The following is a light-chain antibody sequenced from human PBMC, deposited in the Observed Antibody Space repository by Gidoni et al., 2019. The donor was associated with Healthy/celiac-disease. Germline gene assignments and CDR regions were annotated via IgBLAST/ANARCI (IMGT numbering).Light chain of an antibody. V-gene: IGLV2-14*03. CDR2: DVS. Sequence: QSALTQPASVSASPGPSITISCTGTSSDVGGYNYVSWYQQHPGKAPKLMIYDVSNRPSGVSNRFSGSKSGNTASRTISGLQAEDEADYYCSSYTSSSTLNWVFGGGTKLTVL. CDR1: SSDVGGYNY. CDR3: SSYTSSSTLNWV. J-gene: IGLJ3*02.